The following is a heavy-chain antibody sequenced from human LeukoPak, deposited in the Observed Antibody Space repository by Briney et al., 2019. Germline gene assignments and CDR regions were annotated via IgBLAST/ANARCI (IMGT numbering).Heavy chain of an antibody. V-gene: IGHV5-51*01. CDR2: IYPGDSDT. CDR3: ARQHGSGSYYSRAIDY. Sequence: GESLKISCEASGYSFTTYWIGWVRQMPAKGLEWMGIIYPGDSDTRYSPSFQGQVTISADKSINTAYLQWSSLKASDTAMYYCARQHGSGSYYSRAIDYWGQGTLVTVSS. CDR1: GYSFTTYW. J-gene: IGHJ4*02. D-gene: IGHD3-10*01.